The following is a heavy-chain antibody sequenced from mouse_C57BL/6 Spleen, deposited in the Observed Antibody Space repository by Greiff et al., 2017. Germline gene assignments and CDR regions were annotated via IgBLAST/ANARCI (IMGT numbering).Heavy chain of an antibody. CDR2: IRLKSDNYAT. V-gene: IGHV6-3*01. CDR1: GFTFSNYW. Sequence: EVQRVESGGGLVQPGGSMKLSCVASGFTFSNYWMNWVRQSPEKGLEWVAQIRLKSDNYATHYAKSVKGRFTISRDDSKSSVSLQMNNLRAEDTGIYYCTGGGFTTVAGYWGQGTTLTVSS. D-gene: IGHD1-1*01. J-gene: IGHJ2*01. CDR3: TGGGFTTVAGY.